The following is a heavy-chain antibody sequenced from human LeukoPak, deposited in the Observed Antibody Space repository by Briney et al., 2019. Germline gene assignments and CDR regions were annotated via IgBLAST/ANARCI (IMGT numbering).Heavy chain of an antibody. CDR3: VKNGKKGSSGWYGGFDY. V-gene: IGHV3-43*02. J-gene: IGHJ4*02. CDR2: ISGDGGST. CDR1: GFTFDDYA. D-gene: IGHD6-19*01. Sequence: PGGSLRLSCAASGFTFDDYAMHWVRQAPGKGLEWVSLISGDGGSTYYADSVKGRFTISRDNSKNTLYLQMSSLRAEDTAVYYCVKNGKKGSSGWYGGFDYWGQGTLVTVSS.